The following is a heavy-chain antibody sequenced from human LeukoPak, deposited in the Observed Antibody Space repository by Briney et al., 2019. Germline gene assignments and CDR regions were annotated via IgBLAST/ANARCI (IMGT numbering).Heavy chain of an antibody. J-gene: IGHJ5*02. Sequence: KSGPTLVNPTQTLTLTCTFSGFSLTTNGVGVGWIRQPPGKALEWLALIYWDDDKRYSPCLKSRLSIAKDTSKNQVVLTMANMDPVDTATYYCALRPKYIGSARVWFDPWGQGTLVTVSS. CDR1: GFSLTTNGVG. CDR2: IYWDDDK. D-gene: IGHD1-26*01. CDR3: ALRPKYIGSARVWFDP. V-gene: IGHV2-5*02.